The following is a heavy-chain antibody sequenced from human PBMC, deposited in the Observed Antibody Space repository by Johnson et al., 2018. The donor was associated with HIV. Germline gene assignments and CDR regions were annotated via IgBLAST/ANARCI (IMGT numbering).Heavy chain of an antibody. CDR3: AKGGYNWKFDGFDI. J-gene: IGHJ3*02. CDR2: TSYDGSNK. CDR1: EFTFSSYG. Sequence: QMQLVESGRGVVQPGRSLRLSCAASEFTFSSYGMHWVRQAPGKGLEWVAVTSYDGSNKYYADSVKGRFTISRDNSKNTLYLQMNSLRAEDTAVYYCAKGGYNWKFDGFDIWGQGTLVTVSS. V-gene: IGHV3-30*18. D-gene: IGHD1-20*01.